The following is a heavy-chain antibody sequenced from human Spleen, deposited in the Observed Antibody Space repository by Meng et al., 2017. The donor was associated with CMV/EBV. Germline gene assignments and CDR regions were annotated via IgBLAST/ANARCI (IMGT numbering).Heavy chain of an antibody. V-gene: IGHV3-30*02. Sequence: GESLKISCAASGLILSYDGMHWVRQAPGKGLEWVAFIRYDGSNKYYADSVKGRFTISRDNSKNTLYLQMNSLRAEDTAVYYCAKVDCSGGSCYPIDYWGQGTLVTVSS. CDR3: AKVDCSGGSCYPIDY. CDR2: IRYDGSNK. D-gene: IGHD2-15*01. J-gene: IGHJ4*02. CDR1: GLILSYDG.